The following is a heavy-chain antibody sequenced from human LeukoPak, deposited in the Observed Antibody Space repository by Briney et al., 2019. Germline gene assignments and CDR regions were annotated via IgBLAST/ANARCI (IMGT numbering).Heavy chain of an antibody. D-gene: IGHD3-10*01. V-gene: IGHV3-23*01. CDR1: AFTFSNLP. CDR3: ANRGKYYFDY. J-gene: IGHJ4*02. CDR2: ISDGGGGN. Sequence: GGTLTLSCVASAFTFSNLPMIWLPQAQGQGREGFSSISDGGGGNYYADSVRGRFTISRDNSKNSLYLLMNSLRAEDTAIYYCANRGKYYFDYWGQGTLVTVSS.